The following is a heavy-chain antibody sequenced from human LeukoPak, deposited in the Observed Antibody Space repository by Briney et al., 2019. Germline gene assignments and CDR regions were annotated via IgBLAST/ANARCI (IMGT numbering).Heavy chain of an antibody. CDR2: INTNTGNP. CDR3: AREGYSYGSVDAFDI. CDR1: GYTFTSYA. V-gene: IGHV7-4-1*02. J-gene: IGHJ3*02. D-gene: IGHD5-18*01. Sequence: ASVKVSCKASGYTFTSYAMNWVRQAPGQGLEWMGWINTNTGNPTYAQGFTGRFVFSLDTSVSTAYLQISSLKAEDTAVYYCAREGYSYGSVDAFDIWGQGTMVTVAS.